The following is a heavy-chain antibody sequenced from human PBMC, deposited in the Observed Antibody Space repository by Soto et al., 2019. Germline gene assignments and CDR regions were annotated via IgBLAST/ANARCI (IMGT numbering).Heavy chain of an antibody. CDR2: INPSGGST. CDR3: ARGGTAMVTGYYYYYGMDV. Sequence: ASVKVSCKASGYTFTSYYMHWVRQAPGRGLEWMGIINPSGGSTSYAQKFQGRVTMTRDTSTSTVYMELSSLRSEDTAVYYCARGGTAMVTGYYYYYGMDVWGQGTTVTVSS. J-gene: IGHJ6*02. CDR1: GYTFTSYY. D-gene: IGHD5-18*01. V-gene: IGHV1-46*01.